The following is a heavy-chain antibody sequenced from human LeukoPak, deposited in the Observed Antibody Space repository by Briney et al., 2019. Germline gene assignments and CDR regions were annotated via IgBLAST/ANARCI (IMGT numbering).Heavy chain of an antibody. J-gene: IGHJ4*02. CDR2: ISFDGGYE. CDR3: AKDPGVYYFDY. V-gene: IGHV3-30*18. Sequence: GRSLRLSCAASGFPFSSYGMHWVRQAPGKGLEWVAVISFDGGYENYGDSVKGRFTTSRDNAKNTLYLQMNSLRVEDTSVYYCAKDPGVYYFDYWGQGTLVTVSS. CDR1: GFPFSSYG.